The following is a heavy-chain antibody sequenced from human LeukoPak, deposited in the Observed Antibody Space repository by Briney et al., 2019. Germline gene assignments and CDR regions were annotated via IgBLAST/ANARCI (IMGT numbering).Heavy chain of an antibody. V-gene: IGHV3-7*01. CDR1: GFTFSNNW. D-gene: IGHD6-19*01. CDR2: VKQDGREK. Sequence: TGGSLRLSCSASGFTFSNNWMSCVRPAPGKGLEWVANVKQDGREKYYADSVKGRFTISRDNSKNSLYMQMNSLRAEDTAVYYCARELAVTGPFDSWGQGTLVTVSS. CDR3: ARELAVTGPFDS. J-gene: IGHJ4*02.